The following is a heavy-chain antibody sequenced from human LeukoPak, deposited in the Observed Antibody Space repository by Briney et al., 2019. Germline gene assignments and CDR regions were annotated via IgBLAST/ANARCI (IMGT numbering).Heavy chain of an antibody. Sequence: SETLSLTCTVSGGSISSGDYYWSWIRQHPGKGLEWIGYIYYSGSTNYNPSLKGRVTISVDTSKNQFSLKLSSVTAADTAVYYCARDGYNRNFDYWGQGTLVTVSS. V-gene: IGHV4-61*08. D-gene: IGHD5-24*01. J-gene: IGHJ4*02. CDR2: IYYSGST. CDR3: ARDGYNRNFDY. CDR1: GGSISSGDYY.